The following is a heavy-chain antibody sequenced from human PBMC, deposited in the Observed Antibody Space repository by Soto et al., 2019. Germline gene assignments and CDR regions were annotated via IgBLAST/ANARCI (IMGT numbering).Heavy chain of an antibody. CDR2: IKSKTDGGTT. Sequence: GGSLRLSCAASGFTFNAAWMSWVRQAPGKGLEWVGRIKSKTDGGTTDFAAPVKGRFTISRDDSKNAVYLQMNSLKIEDTAVYYCTTGLAAAGTNYWGQGTLVTVSS. CDR3: TTGLAAAGTNY. CDR1: GFTFNAAW. D-gene: IGHD6-13*01. V-gene: IGHV3-15*01. J-gene: IGHJ4*02.